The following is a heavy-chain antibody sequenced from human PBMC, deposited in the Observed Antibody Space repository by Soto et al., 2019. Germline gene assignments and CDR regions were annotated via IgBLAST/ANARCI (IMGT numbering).Heavy chain of an antibody. CDR3: ASGDLVRYYYYGMDV. CDR2: IYYSGST. Sequence: SETLSLTCTVSGGSISSYYWSWIRQPPGKGLEWIGYIYYSGSTNYNPSLKSRVTISVDTSKNQFSLKLSSVTAADTAVYYCASGDLVRYYYYGMDVWGQGTTVTVSS. J-gene: IGHJ6*02. V-gene: IGHV4-59*08. CDR1: GGSISSYY. D-gene: IGHD3-10*01.